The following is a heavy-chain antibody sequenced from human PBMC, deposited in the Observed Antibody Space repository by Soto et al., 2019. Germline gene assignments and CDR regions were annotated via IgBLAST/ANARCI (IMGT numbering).Heavy chain of an antibody. Sequence: SETLSLTCTVSGGSISSGGYYWSWIRQHPGKGLEWIGYIYYSGSTYYNPSLKSRVTISVDTSKNQFSLKLSSVTAADTAVYYCAREKSIAARPDFSYFDYWGQGTLVTVSS. CDR2: IYYSGST. CDR3: AREKSIAARPDFSYFDY. CDR1: GGSISSGGYY. V-gene: IGHV4-31*03. J-gene: IGHJ4*02. D-gene: IGHD6-6*01.